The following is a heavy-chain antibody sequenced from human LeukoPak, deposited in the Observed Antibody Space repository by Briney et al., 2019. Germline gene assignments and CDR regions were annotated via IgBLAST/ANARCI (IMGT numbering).Heavy chain of an antibody. V-gene: IGHV5-51*01. J-gene: IGHJ5*02. CDR1: GGTFSSYA. CDR3: ARLPAATYNWFDP. CDR2: IYPGDSDT. Sequence: KVSCKASGGTFSSYAISWVRQAPGQGLEWMGIIYPGDSDTRYSPSFQGQVTISADKSISTAYLQWSSLKASDTAMYYCARLPAATYNWFDPWGQGTLVTVSS. D-gene: IGHD2-2*01.